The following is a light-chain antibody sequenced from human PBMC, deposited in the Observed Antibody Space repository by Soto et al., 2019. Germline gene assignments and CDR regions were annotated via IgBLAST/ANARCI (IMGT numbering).Light chain of an antibody. Sequence: TGAAVSVSPEEGSTLSCRASQSISSNLAWYQQKPGQAPRLLIYDASNRATGIPARFSGFGSGTGLTISISSLELADDAVYYCKRVPAWPLRAFAQGTRLDIK. V-gene: IGKV3-11*01. CDR2: DAS. CDR1: QSISSN. CDR3: KRVPAWPLRA. J-gene: IGKJ5*01.